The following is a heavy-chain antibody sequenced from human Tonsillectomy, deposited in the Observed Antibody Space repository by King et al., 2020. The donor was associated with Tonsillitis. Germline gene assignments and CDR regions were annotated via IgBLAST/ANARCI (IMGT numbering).Heavy chain of an antibody. D-gene: IGHD2-21*02. CDR3: ARDRLSGDH. CDR2: ISSRGRYI. CDR1: GFTFSDYT. Sequence: VQLVESGGGLVKPGWSLRLSCAASGFTFSDYTIKWVRQAPGKGLEWGSSISSRGRYIYYADSVKGRFTISRENAKNSLFLQMHSLTAEDTAVYYCARDRLSGDHWGQGILVSVSS. J-gene: IGHJ4*02. V-gene: IGHV3-21*01.